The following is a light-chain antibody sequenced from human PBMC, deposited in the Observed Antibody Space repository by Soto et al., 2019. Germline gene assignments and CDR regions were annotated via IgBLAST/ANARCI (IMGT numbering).Light chain of an antibody. CDR1: QSVSGW. CDR2: DAS. Sequence: DIQRIQSPSTRSASVEGTVTGTCRASQSVSGWLAWYQQKTGEAPKLLIYDASALPRGVPSRFSGSGSGTKFTLTIASLQPDDFATYYCQPYDTFSGTFGPGTKVDIK. V-gene: IGKV1-5*01. CDR3: QPYDTFSGT. J-gene: IGKJ1*01.